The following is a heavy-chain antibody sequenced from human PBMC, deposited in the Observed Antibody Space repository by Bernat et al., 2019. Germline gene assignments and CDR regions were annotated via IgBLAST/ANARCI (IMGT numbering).Heavy chain of an antibody. CDR2: ISGSGGST. J-gene: IGHJ4*02. CDR1: GFTFSSYA. D-gene: IGHD6-13*01. CDR3: AKAGGSSSWYSDYFDY. V-gene: IGHV3-23*04. Sequence: EVQLVESGGGLVQPGGSLRLSCAASGFTFSSYAMSWVRQAPGKGLEWVSAISGSGGSTYYADSVKGRFTISRDNSKNTLYLQMNSLSAEDAAVYYCAKAGGSSSWYSDYFDYWGQGTLVTVSS.